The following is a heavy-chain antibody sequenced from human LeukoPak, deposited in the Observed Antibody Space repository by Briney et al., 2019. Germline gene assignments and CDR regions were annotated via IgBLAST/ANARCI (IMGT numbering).Heavy chain of an antibody. Sequence: PGGSLRLSCAASGFTFSSYAMNWVRQAPGKGLEWVSALSGSGASTYYADSVKGRFTISRDNSKNTLYLQMNSLRAEDTAVYYCAKPHYSGSGSYSREDYWGQGTLVTVSS. CDR3: AKPHYSGSGSYSREDY. D-gene: IGHD3-10*01. V-gene: IGHV3-23*01. CDR1: GFTFSSYA. J-gene: IGHJ4*02. CDR2: LSGSGAST.